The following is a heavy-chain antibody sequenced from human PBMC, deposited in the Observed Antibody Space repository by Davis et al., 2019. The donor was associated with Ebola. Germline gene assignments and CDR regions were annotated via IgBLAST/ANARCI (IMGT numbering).Heavy chain of an antibody. CDR2: ISSSSSTI. J-gene: IGHJ6*03. D-gene: IGHD1-1*01. CDR1: GFTFSSYS. CDR3: ARSPTTTTDYYYMDV. V-gene: IGHV3-48*02. Sequence: GESLKISCAASGFTFSSYSMNWVRQAPGKGLEWVSYISSSSSTIYYADSVKGRFTISRDNAKNSLYLQMNSLRDEDTAVYYCARSPTTTTDYYYMDVWGKGTTVTVSS.